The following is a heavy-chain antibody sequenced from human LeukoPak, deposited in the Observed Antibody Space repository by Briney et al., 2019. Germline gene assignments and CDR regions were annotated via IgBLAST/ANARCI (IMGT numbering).Heavy chain of an antibody. V-gene: IGHV4-34*01. J-gene: IGHJ4*02. CDR2: INHSGST. D-gene: IGHD3-10*01. CDR1: GGSFSGYY. CDR3: ARGRWGYYYGSRRNGYYFDY. Sequence: SETLSLTCAVYGGSFSGYYWSWIRQPPGKGLEWIGEINHSGSTNYNPSLKSRVTISVDTSKNQFSLKLSSVTAADTAVYYCARGRWGYYYGSRRNGYYFDYWGQGTLVTVSS.